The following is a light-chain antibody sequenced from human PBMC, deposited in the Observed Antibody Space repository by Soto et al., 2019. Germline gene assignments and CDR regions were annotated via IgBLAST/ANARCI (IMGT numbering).Light chain of an antibody. Sequence: DIQMTQSPSSLSASVGDRVTITFRASQSISSWLAWYQQKPGKAPKLLIYKASTLESGVPSRFSGSGSGTEFTLTISSLRPDDFATYYCQQYNSYSETFGQGTKVDIK. CDR1: QSISSW. CDR3: QQYNSYSET. V-gene: IGKV1-5*03. CDR2: KAS. J-gene: IGKJ1*01.